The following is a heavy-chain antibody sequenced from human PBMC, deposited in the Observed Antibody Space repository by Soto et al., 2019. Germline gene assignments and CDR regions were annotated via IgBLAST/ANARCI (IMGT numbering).Heavy chain of an antibody. D-gene: IGHD3-9*01. CDR1: GFTFSNAW. Sequence: EVQLVESGGGLVKPGGSLRLSCAASGFTFSNAWMSWVRQAPGKGLEWVGRIKSKTDGGTTDYAAPVKGRFTISRDDSKNTLYLQMNSLKTEDTAVYYCTTAEDYYDIWDYYYGMDVWGQGTTVTVSS. CDR3: TTAEDYYDIWDYYYGMDV. J-gene: IGHJ6*02. CDR2: IKSKTDGGTT. V-gene: IGHV3-15*01.